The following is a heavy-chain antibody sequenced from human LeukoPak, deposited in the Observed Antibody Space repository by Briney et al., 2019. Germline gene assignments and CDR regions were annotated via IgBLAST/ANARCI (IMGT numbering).Heavy chain of an antibody. CDR1: GFTFNSYS. V-gene: IGHV3-48*04. CDR2: ISSSSTTI. J-gene: IGHJ5*02. CDR3: ARDGEASGTYGGAGFDP. Sequence: GVSLRLSCAASGFTFNSYSMNWLRQAPGKGLEWVTYISSSSTTIYYAHSVKGRFTIPRDNAKNSLYLQMNSLRAEDTAVYYCARDGEASGTYGGAGFDPWGQGTLVTVSS. D-gene: IGHD1-26*01.